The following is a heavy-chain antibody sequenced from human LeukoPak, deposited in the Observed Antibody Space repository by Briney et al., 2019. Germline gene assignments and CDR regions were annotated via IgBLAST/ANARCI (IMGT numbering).Heavy chain of an antibody. V-gene: IGHV3-49*04. Sequence: GGSLRLSCAASGFAFCDFAMNWVRQAPGQALEWLGFIKTKVYGGTTEYAASVKGRFTISRDDSKAIAYLQMNSLKTEDTAVYYCTRDHRDDWNPGYYFDYWGQGALVTVSS. CDR3: TRDHRDDWNPGYYFDY. J-gene: IGHJ4*02. D-gene: IGHD1-1*01. CDR2: IKTKVYGGTT. CDR1: GFAFCDFA.